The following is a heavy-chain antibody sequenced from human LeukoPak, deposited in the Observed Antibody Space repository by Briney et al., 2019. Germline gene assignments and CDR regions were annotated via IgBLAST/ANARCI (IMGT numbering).Heavy chain of an antibody. D-gene: IGHD3-3*01. CDR2: ISRSGSTI. CDR1: GFTFSDYY. V-gene: IGHV3-11*01. J-gene: IGHJ4*02. CDR3: ARSPLEWLILDY. Sequence: GGSLRLSCAASGFTFSDYYMSWIRQAPGKGLEWGSYISRSGSTIYYADSVKGRFTISRDNAKNSLYRQMNSLRAEDTAVYYCARSPLEWLILDYWGQGTLVTVSS.